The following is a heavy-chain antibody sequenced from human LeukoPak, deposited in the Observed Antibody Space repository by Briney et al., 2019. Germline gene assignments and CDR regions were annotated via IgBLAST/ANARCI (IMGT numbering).Heavy chain of an antibody. CDR2: ISAYNGNT. D-gene: IGHD3-3*01. V-gene: IGHV1-18*01. CDR3: ARDFTFWSGYYLDY. Sequence: VASVKVSCKASGYTFTSYGISWVRQAPGQGLEWMGWISAYNGNTNYAQKLQGRVTMTTDTSTSTAYMELRSLRSDDTAVYYCARDFTFWSGYYLDYWGQGTLVTVSS. J-gene: IGHJ4*02. CDR1: GYTFTSYG.